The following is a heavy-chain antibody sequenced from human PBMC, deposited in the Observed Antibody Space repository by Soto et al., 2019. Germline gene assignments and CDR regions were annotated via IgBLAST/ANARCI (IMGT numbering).Heavy chain of an antibody. CDR1: GGSFSGYY. D-gene: IGHD4-4*01. J-gene: IGHJ4*02. CDR2: INHSGST. V-gene: IGHV4-34*01. Sequence: QVQLQQWGAGLLKPSETLSLTCAVYGGSFSGYYWSWIRQPPGKGLEWIGEINHSGSTNYNPSLKSRVTISVDTSKNQFSLKLSSVTAADTAVYYCARVYAGYYRPYFDYWGQGTLVTVSS. CDR3: ARVYAGYYRPYFDY.